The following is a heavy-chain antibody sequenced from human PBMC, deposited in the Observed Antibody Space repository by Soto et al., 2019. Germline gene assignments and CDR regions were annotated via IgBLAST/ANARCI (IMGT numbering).Heavy chain of an antibody. J-gene: IGHJ5*02. CDR3: ARGQRDGRYSGDNWCDP. D-gene: IGHD5-12*01. CDR1: GFTFSSYA. Sequence: QVQLVESGGGVVQPGRSLRLSCAASGFTFSSYAMHWVRQAPGKGLEWVAVISYDGSNKYYADSVKGRFTISRDNSRNTLYLKMNSLRAEDTAVYYCARGQRDGRYSGDNWCDPWGQGTLVTVSS. CDR2: ISYDGSNK. V-gene: IGHV3-30-3*01.